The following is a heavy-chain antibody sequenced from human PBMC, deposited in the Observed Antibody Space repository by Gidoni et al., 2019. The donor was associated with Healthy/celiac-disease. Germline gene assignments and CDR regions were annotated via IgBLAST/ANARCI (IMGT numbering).Heavy chain of an antibody. CDR2: IVVGSGNT. J-gene: IGHJ6*02. Sequence: QMQLVQSGPEVKKPGTSVKVSCKASGFTFTSSAMQWVRQARGQRLGWLGWIVVGSGNTNYAQKFQERVTITRDMSTSTAYMELSSLRSEDTAVYYCAADPRYSSGWYYYYGMDVWGQGTTVTVSS. CDR1: GFTFTSSA. D-gene: IGHD6-19*01. CDR3: AADPRYSSGWYYYYGMDV. V-gene: IGHV1-58*02.